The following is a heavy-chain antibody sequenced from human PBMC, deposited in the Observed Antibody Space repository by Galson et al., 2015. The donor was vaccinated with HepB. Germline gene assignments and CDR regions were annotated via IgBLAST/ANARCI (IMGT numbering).Heavy chain of an antibody. V-gene: IGHV3-23*01. CDR1: GFTFSSYA. Sequence: SLRLSCATSGFTFSSYAMSWVRQAPGKGLEWVSAISGSGGSTYYADSVKGRFAISRDNSKNTLYLQMNSLRAEDTAVYYCAKVYSGHDPSSPYFEYWGQGTLVTVSS. CDR3: AKVYSGHDPSSPYFEY. D-gene: IGHD6-13*01. J-gene: IGHJ4*02. CDR2: ISGSGGST.